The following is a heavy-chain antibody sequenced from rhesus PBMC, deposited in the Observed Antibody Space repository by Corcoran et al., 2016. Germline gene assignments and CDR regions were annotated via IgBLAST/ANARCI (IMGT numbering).Heavy chain of an antibody. V-gene: IGHV4-147*01. J-gene: IGHJ5-1*01. Sequence: QVQLQESGPGLVKPSETLSLSCAVSGGSISSDYWHWIRQPPGKGLEWIGRLYAPSGTTRPTPSLTSLVTISAATSKNQSSLKLSSVTVADTAVYFCARAPSDHPHSNYDRFDVWGPGVLVTVSS. CDR1: GGSISSDY. CDR2: LYAPSGTT. D-gene: IGHD4-23*01. CDR3: ARAPSDHPHSNYDRFDV.